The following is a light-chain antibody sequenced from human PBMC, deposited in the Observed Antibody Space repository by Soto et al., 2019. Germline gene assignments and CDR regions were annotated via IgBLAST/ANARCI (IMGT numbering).Light chain of an antibody. CDR3: CSYAGNDNFYV. CDR2: EFS. J-gene: IGLJ1*01. CDR1: SSDVGGYNY. V-gene: IGLV2-8*01. Sequence: QSALTQPPSASGSPGQSVTISCTGTSSDVGGYNYVSWYQQHPGKAPKLMIYEFSRRPSGVPDRFSGSRSANTAFLTVSGLQAEDEADYYCCSYAGNDNFYVFGTGTKVTV.